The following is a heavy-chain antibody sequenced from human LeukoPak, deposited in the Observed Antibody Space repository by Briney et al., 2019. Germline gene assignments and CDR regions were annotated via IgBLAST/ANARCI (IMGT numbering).Heavy chain of an antibody. Sequence: GGSLRLSCAASGFTFSTNAMHWVRQAPGKGLEWVAVISYDGSAKYYADSLKGRFTISRDNSKNTLYLQMNSLRPEDTAVYYSARSPLDGYNYLDYWGQGTLVTVSS. CDR1: GFTFSTNA. D-gene: IGHD5-24*01. CDR2: ISYDGSAK. J-gene: IGHJ4*02. CDR3: ARSPLDGYNYLDY. V-gene: IGHV3-30*04.